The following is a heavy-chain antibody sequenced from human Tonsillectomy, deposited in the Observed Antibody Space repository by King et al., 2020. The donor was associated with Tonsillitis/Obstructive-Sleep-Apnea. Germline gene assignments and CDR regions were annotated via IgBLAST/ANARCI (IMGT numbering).Heavy chain of an antibody. CDR3: ARDPDDYGDYVGSANAFDI. Sequence: VQLVESGGGVVRPGGSLRLSCAASGFTFDDYGMSWVRQAPGKGLEWVSGINWNGGSTGYADSVKGRFTISRDNAKNSLYLQMNSLRAEDTALYYCARDPDDYGDYVGSANAFDIWGQGTMVTVSS. D-gene: IGHD4-17*01. CDR1: GFTFDDYG. J-gene: IGHJ3*02. CDR2: INWNGGST. V-gene: IGHV3-20*04.